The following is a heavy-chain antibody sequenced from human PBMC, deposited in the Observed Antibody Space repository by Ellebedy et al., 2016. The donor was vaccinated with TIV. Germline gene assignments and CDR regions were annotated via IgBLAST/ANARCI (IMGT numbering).Heavy chain of an antibody. J-gene: IGHJ5*02. CDR3: ARHDPRYYESSGFYYGGWFDP. V-gene: IGHV4-59*08. Sequence: SETLSLTCTVSDGFLTPYFWNWIRQPPGKGLEWIGNIHISGGTHYNPSLKSRVTVSLDTSKNQFSLTLKSVTAADTAVYYCARHDPRYYESSGFYYGGWFDPWGQGSLVTVSS. CDR1: DGFLTPYF. CDR2: IHISGGT. D-gene: IGHD3-22*01.